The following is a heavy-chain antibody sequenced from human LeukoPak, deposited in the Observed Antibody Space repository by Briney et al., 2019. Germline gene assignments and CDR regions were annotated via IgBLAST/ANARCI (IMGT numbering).Heavy chain of an antibody. D-gene: IGHD2-2*01. CDR2: INHSGST. V-gene: IGHV4-34*01. CDR3: ARPRDIVVVPAAMPAPWPGASHYYYYYYMDV. CDR1: GGSFSGYY. Sequence: SETLSLTCAVYGGSFSGYYWSWIRQPPGKGLEWIGEINHSGSTNYNPSLKSRVTISVDTAKNQFSLKLSSVTAADTAVYYCARPRDIVVVPAAMPAPWPGASHYYYYYYMDVWGKGTTVTVSS. J-gene: IGHJ6*03.